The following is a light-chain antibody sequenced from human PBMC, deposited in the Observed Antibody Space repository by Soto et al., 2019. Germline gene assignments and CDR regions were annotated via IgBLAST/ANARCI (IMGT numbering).Light chain of an antibody. J-gene: IGKJ1*01. CDR2: CAS. Sequence: EIVMTQSPATLAVAPFEGATISFRASQSVSSNLVWYQQKPGQAPRVLIYCASTRATGIPARFSGSGSGTEFTLTISNLQSEDFAVYYCHQYNNWPPSTFGQGTKV. CDR1: QSVSSN. V-gene: IGKV3-15*01. CDR3: HQYNNWPPST.